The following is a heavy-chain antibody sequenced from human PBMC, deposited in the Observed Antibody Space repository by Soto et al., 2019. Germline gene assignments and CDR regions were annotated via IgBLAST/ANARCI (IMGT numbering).Heavy chain of an antibody. CDR3: AGHGGYSY. V-gene: IGHV3-23*01. CDR2: LFANGDS. Sequence: PGGSLRLSCAVTGFTLRTNGMSWVRQAPGKGLECVSSLFANGDSYYADSLKGRFTISRDISKNTLYLQMTSLRAEDTALYYCAGHGGYSYLGQGTLVTVSS. CDR1: GFTLRTNG. D-gene: IGHD4-17*01. J-gene: IGHJ4*02.